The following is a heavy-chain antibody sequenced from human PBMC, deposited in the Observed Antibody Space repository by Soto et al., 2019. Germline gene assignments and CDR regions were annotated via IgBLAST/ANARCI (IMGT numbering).Heavy chain of an antibody. CDR2: ISWNSGII. D-gene: IGHD3-22*01. V-gene: IGHV3-9*01. CDR1: GFTFDDHA. J-gene: IGHJ3*01. Sequence: DAQLVESGGGLVQPGKSLRISCVASGFTFDDHAMHWVRQAPGRGLEWVSCISWNSGIIGYADSVKGRFTISRDNAKNSLYLRMDSLRPEDTAVYYCTKDTHSPSGYFEAFDVWGQGTKVTVSP. CDR3: TKDTHSPSGYFEAFDV.